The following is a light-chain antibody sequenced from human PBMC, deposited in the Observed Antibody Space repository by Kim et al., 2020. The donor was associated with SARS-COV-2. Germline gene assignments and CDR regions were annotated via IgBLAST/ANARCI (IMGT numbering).Light chain of an antibody. CDR3: QQRSNWALT. CDR1: QSVSSY. J-gene: IGKJ4*01. V-gene: IGKV3-11*01. Sequence: LSPGERATHSCRASQSVSSYLAWYQQKPGQAPRLLIYDASNRATGIPARFSGSGSGTDFTLTISSLEPEDFAVYYCQQRSNWALTFGGGTKVDIK. CDR2: DAS.